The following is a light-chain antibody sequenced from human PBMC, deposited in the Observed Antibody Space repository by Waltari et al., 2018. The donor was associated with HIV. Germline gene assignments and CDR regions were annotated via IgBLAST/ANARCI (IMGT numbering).Light chain of an antibody. CDR2: DVS. CDR1: SSDVGGYNY. V-gene: IGLV2-11*01. Sequence: QSALTQPRSVSGSPGPSVTISCPGPSSDVGGYNYVSWYQQHPGKAPKLMIYDVSKRPSGVPDRFSGSKSGNTASLTISGLQAEDEADYYCCSYAGSYTLKVFGGGTKLTVL. J-gene: IGLJ3*02. CDR3: CSYAGSYTLKV.